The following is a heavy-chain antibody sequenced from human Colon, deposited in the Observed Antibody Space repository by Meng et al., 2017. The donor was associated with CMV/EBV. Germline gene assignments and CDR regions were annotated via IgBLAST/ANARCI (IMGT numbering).Heavy chain of an antibody. Sequence: GESLKISCSVSGLTFRDAWMSWVRQAPGKGLEWVGRFKTNTGAGTIDYAAPVKGRFTISRDISKNTLYLQMDSLKTEDTGMYYCIWNTTTSCYFDLWGPGTLVTVSS. V-gene: IGHV3-15*01. D-gene: IGHD2-2*01. J-gene: IGHJ4*03. CDR2: FKTNTGAGTI. CDR1: GLTFRDAW. CDR3: IWNTTTSCYFDL.